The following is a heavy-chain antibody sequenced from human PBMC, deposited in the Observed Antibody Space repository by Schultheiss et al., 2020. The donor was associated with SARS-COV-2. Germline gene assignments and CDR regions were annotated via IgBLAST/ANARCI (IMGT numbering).Heavy chain of an antibody. V-gene: IGHV3-7*01. Sequence: GGSLRLSCAASGFTFSSYDMHWVRQATGKGLEWVANIKQDGSEKYYVDSVKGRFTISRDNAKNSLYLQMNSLRAEDTAVYYCARASYYYDSSGYYFGGTMDVWGQGTTVTVSS. CDR1: GFTFSSYD. D-gene: IGHD3-22*01. CDR2: IKQDGSEK. J-gene: IGHJ6*02. CDR3: ARASYYYDSSGYYFGGTMDV.